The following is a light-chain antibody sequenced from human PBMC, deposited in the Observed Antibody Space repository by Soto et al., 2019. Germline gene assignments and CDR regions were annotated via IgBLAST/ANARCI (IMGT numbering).Light chain of an antibody. CDR1: QNIRSN. CDR2: DAS. V-gene: IGKV3-15*01. CDR3: QQYNNWPPWT. J-gene: IGKJ1*01. Sequence: EIVMPQSPATLSVSPGERATLSFRVSQNIRSNLAWYQQKPGQPPTLLVSDASTRARNIPARFNGSGSGTEFTLAISSLQSEDFAIYYCQQYNNWPPWTFGQGTKVDI.